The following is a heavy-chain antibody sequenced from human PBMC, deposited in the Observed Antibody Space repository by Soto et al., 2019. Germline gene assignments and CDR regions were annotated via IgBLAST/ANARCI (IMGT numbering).Heavy chain of an antibody. CDR3: ASPVDYGGNSGHAFDI. V-gene: IGHV4-39*02. D-gene: IGHD4-17*01. CDR2: IYNSRTT. Sequence: QLQLQESGPGLVKPSETLSLTCTVSGGSIISSSYYWGWIRQPPGKGLEWIGNIYNSRTTYYNPSLNSRVTISADTSKNHFSLKLSSVTAADTAVYYCASPVDYGGNSGHAFDIWGQGTTVTVSS. J-gene: IGHJ3*02. CDR1: GGSIISSSYY.